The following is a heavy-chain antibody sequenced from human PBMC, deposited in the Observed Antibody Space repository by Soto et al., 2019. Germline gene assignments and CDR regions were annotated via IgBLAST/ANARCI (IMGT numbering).Heavy chain of an antibody. V-gene: IGHV4-39*01. CDR2: IYYSGST. CDR3: ARHPGYTVNNFDY. CDR1: GGSISSSSYY. J-gene: IGHJ4*02. D-gene: IGHD4-17*01. Sequence: SETLSLTCTVSGGSISSSSYYWGWIRQPPGKGLEWIGSIYYSGSTYYNPSLKSRVTISVDTSKNQFSLKLSSVTAADTAVYYCARHPGYTVNNFDYWGQGTLVTVSS.